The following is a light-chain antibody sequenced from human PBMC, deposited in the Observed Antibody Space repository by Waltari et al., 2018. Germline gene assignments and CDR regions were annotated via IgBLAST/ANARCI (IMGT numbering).Light chain of an antibody. CDR1: SSNIENNP. J-gene: IGLJ2*01. Sequence: QSVLTQPPSASGAPGQRVTISCSGRSSNIENNPLHWYQQLPGTAPRLLIYSNNQRPSGVPDRFSGSKSGTSASLAISGLQSEDEADYYCAAWDDGLNGPVFGGGTKLTVL. CDR2: SNN. V-gene: IGLV1-44*01. CDR3: AAWDDGLNGPV.